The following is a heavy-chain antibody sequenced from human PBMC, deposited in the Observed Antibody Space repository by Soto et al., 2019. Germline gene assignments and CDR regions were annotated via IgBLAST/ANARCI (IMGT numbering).Heavy chain of an antibody. Sequence: SETLSLTCTVSGGSISSYYWSWIRQPPGKGLEWIGYIYYSGSTNYNPSLKSRVTISVDTSKNQFSLKLSSVTAADTAVYYCARLDGGCSSTSCRPGDYSGYDFSFDYWGQGTLVTVSS. J-gene: IGHJ4*02. V-gene: IGHV4-59*08. CDR2: IYYSGST. CDR3: ARLDGGCSSTSCRPGDYSGYDFSFDY. D-gene: IGHD2-2*01. CDR1: GGSISSYY.